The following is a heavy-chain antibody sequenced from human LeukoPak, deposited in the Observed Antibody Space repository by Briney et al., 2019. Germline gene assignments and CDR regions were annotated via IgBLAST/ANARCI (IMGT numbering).Heavy chain of an antibody. J-gene: IGHJ6*03. CDR1: GYTFTSYY. Sequence: GASVKVSCKASGYTFTSYYMHWVRQAPGQGLEWMGIINPSGGSTSYAQKLQGRVTMTRDMSTSTVYMELSSLRSEDTAVYYCARAGCSYGPECGRYYYYMDVWGKGTTVTVSS. V-gene: IGHV1-46*01. CDR3: ARAGCSYGPECGRYYYYMDV. D-gene: IGHD5-18*01. CDR2: INPSGGST.